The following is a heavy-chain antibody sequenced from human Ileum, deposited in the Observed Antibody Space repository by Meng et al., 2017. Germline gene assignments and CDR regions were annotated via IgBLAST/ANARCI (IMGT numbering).Heavy chain of an antibody. V-gene: IGHV4-34*01. CDR3: ARGGPWFDP. J-gene: IGHJ5*02. Sequence: LPLQQWGAGLLKHAAARALACAAYGGSFRGYYWSWIRQPPGKRLEWIGEINHSGSTNYNPSLKRRVTISLDTSKNQFSLKLSSVTAADTAVYYCARGGPWFDPWGQGTLVTVSS. CDR1: GGSFRGYY. CDR2: INHSGST.